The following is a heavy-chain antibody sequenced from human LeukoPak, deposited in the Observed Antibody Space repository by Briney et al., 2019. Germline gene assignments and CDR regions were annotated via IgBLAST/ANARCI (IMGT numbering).Heavy chain of an antibody. CDR2: IYSSGST. Sequence: GGSLRLSCAASGFTVSSNYMNWVRQAPGKGLEWVSVIYSSGSTYYDASVKGRFTISRDNAKNSLYLQMNSLRAEDTAVYYCAENLSPYGAYCCRMDVWGQGTTVTVSS. CDR1: GFTVSSNY. D-gene: IGHD4-17*01. CDR3: AENLSPYGAYCCRMDV. V-gene: IGHV3-53*05. J-gene: IGHJ6*02.